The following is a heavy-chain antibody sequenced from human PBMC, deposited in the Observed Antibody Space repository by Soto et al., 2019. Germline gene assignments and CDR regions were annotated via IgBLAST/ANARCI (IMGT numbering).Heavy chain of an antibody. D-gene: IGHD3-22*01. V-gene: IGHV3-21*01. J-gene: IGHJ4*02. CDR3: ARDTTYYYDSSGYIHFDY. CDR2: ISSSSSYI. CDR1: GFTFSSYS. Sequence: EVQLVESGGGLVKPGGSLRLSCAASGFTFSSYSMNWVRQAPGKGLEWVSSISSSSSYIYYADSVKGRFTISRDNAKNSLYLQMNSLRDEDTAVYYCARDTTYYYDSSGYIHFDYWGQGTLVTVSS.